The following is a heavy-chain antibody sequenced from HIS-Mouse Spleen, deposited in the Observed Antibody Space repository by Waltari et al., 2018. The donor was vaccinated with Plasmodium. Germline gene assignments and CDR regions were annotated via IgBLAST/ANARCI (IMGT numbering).Heavy chain of an antibody. CDR3: ARVLGYKAAAGTFVEYFQH. J-gene: IGHJ1*01. V-gene: IGHV1-2*02. CDR2: INPNSGGP. CDR1: GYTFTGYY. D-gene: IGHD6-13*01. Sequence: QVQLVQSGAEVKKPGASVKVSCKASGYTFTGYYMHWVRQAPGQGLEWMGWINPNSGGPNYAQKFQGRVTMTRDTPISTAYMELSRLRSDDTAVYYCARVLGYKAAAGTFVEYFQHWGQGTLVTVSS.